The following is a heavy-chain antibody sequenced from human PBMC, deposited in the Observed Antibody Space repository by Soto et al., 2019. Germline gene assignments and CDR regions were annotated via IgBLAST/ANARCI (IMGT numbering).Heavy chain of an antibody. Sequence: QVQLVESGGGVVQPGRSLRLSCAASGFTFSSYGMRWVRQAPGKGLEWVAVISCDGGNKYYADSVKGRFTISRDNSKNTLYLQMNSLRAEDTAVYYCAKDNYGQTMVKVEDYYYGMDVWGQGTTVTVSS. D-gene: IGHD3-10*01. V-gene: IGHV3-30*18. CDR1: GFTFSSYG. CDR2: ISCDGGNK. J-gene: IGHJ6*02. CDR3: AKDNYGQTMVKVEDYYYGMDV.